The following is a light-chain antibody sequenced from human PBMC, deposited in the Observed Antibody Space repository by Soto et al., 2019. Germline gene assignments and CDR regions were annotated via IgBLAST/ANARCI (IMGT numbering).Light chain of an antibody. CDR2: LNSDGSH. CDR1: SGHSNYV. CDR3: QTWDTGIRV. Sequence: QLVLTQSPSASASLGASVKLTCTLSSGHSNYVIAWHQQQPEKGPRYLMKLNSDGSHSKGDGIPDRFSGSRSGAERYLTISSLQSEDEADYYCQTWDTGIRVFGGGTKLTVL. J-gene: IGLJ2*01. V-gene: IGLV4-69*01.